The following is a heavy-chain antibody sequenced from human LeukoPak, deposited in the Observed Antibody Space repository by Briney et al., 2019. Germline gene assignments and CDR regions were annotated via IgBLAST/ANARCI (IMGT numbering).Heavy chain of an antibody. V-gene: IGHV3-15*01. CDR3: TTFDYAAFLI. D-gene: IGHD4/OR15-4a*01. J-gene: IGHJ3*02. CDR1: GFTSSNAW. Sequence: SGGSLTLSCAVSGFTSSNAWMSWVRQAPGKGLEWVGRIKSKTDGGTRDYAAPVKGRFTISRDDSKNTLYLQMNSLKTEDTAVYYCTTFDYAAFLIWGQGTMVTVS. CDR2: IKSKTDGGTR.